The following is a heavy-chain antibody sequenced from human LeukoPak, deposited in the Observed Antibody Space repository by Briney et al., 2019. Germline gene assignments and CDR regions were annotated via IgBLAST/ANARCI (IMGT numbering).Heavy chain of an antibody. D-gene: IGHD3-16*01. J-gene: IGHJ4*02. CDR3: AKDNGRGGNFDY. V-gene: IGHV3-9*01. Sequence: GGSLRLSCAASGFTFDDYAMHWVRQAPGKGLEWVSGISWNSGNIGYADSVKGRFTISRDNAKNSLYLQMNSLRAEDTALYYCAKDNGRGGNFDYWGQGTLVTVSS. CDR2: ISWNSGNI. CDR1: GFTFDDYA.